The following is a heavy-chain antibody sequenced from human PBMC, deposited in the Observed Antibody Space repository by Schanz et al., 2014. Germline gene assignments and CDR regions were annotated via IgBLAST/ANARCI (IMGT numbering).Heavy chain of an antibody. Sequence: EVQLVESGGGLVKPGGSLRLSCATSGLTFTSAWMSWVRQAPGKGLEWVGRIKGKTDGGTADYAAPMKGRFTISRDDSKDPLFLKRNSLETEDTAFYYGPADLWFGAVWGVWWGQGTLVTVSS. CDR1: GLTFTSAW. D-gene: IGHD3-10*01. CDR3: PADLWFGAVWGVW. J-gene: IGHJ4*02. CDR2: IKGKTDGGTA. V-gene: IGHV3-15*01.